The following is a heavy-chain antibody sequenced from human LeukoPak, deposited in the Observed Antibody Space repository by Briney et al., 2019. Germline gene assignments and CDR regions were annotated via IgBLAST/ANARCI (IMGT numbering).Heavy chain of an antibody. CDR3: ASSRKGYSSRNFDY. J-gene: IGHJ4*02. V-gene: IGHV4-39*01. Sequence: SETLSLTCTVSGGSISSRSYYWGWIRQPPGKGLEWIGSIYYSGSTYYNPSLKSRVTISVDTSKNQFSLKLSSVTAADTAVYYCASSRKGYSSRNFDYWGQGTLVTVSS. CDR2: IYYSGST. CDR1: GGSISSRSYY. D-gene: IGHD6-13*01.